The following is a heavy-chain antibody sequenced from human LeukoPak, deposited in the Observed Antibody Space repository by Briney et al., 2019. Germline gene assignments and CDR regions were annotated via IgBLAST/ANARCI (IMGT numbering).Heavy chain of an antibody. CDR1: GGTFSSYA. D-gene: IGHD6-6*01. CDR2: IIPIFGTA. CDR3: ASHGIIAARYYFDY. Sequence: EASVKVSCKASGGTFSSYAISWVRQAPGQGLEWMGGIIPIFGTANYAQKFQGRVTITADESTSTAYMELSSLRSEDTAVYYCASHGIIAARYYFDYWGQGTLVTVSS. J-gene: IGHJ4*02. V-gene: IGHV1-69*13.